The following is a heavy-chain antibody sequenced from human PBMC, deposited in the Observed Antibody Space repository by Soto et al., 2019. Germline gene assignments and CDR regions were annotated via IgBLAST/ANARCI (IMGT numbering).Heavy chain of an antibody. V-gene: IGHV1-2*04. D-gene: IGHD4-4*01. Sequence: ASVKVSCKASGYTFTGYYMHWVRQAPGQGLEWMGWINPNSGGTNYAQKFRGWVTMTRDTSISTAYMELSRLRSDDTAVYYCARGLVTPDYYYGMDVWGQGTTVTVSS. CDR1: GYTFTGYY. CDR2: INPNSGGT. CDR3: ARGLVTPDYYYGMDV. J-gene: IGHJ6*02.